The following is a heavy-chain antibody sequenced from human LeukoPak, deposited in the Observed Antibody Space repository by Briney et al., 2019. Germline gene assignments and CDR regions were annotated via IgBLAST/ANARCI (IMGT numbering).Heavy chain of an antibody. CDR3: ARHFGGYPSDYFDY. V-gene: IGHV4-39*01. D-gene: IGHD3-10*01. CDR1: GGSISSSSYY. CDR2: IYYSGST. J-gene: IGHJ4*02. Sequence: SETLSLTCTVSGGSISSSSYYWGWVRQPPGKGLEWIGSIYYSGSTYYNPSLKSRVTISVDTSKNQFSLKLSSVTAADTAVYYCARHFGGYPSDYFDYWGQGTLVTVS.